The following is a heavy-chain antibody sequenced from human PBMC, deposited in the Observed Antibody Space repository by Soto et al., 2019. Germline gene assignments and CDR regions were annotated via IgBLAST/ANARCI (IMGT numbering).Heavy chain of an antibody. CDR2: IRNKANSYST. V-gene: IGHV3-72*01. CDR1: GFTSGTNT. J-gene: IGHJ3*02. D-gene: IGHD2-8*01. CDR3: TRVRIYADESGRPFDI. Sequence: EVQLVESGEGLVHLEGPRNPSVPAPGFTSGTNTRAGFGRAPGKGLGWVGRIRNKANSYSTQYAASVKGRFTISRDDSKTSLSLQMNSLKTEDTAVYYCTRVRIYADESGRPFDIWGQGTVVTVSS.